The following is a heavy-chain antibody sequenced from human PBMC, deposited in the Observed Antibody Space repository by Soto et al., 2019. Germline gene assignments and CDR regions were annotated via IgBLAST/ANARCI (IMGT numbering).Heavy chain of an antibody. V-gene: IGHV3-23*01. CDR3: AKNIVEDQLLFDSDYYYYGMDV. J-gene: IGHJ6*02. D-gene: IGHD2-2*01. Sequence: PGGSLRLSCAASGFTFSSYEMNWVRQAPGKGLEWVSAISGSGGSTYYADSVKGRFTISRDNSKNTLYLQMNSLRAEDTAVYYCAKNIVEDQLLFDSDYYYYGMDVWGQGTTVTVSS. CDR2: ISGSGGST. CDR1: GFTFSSYE.